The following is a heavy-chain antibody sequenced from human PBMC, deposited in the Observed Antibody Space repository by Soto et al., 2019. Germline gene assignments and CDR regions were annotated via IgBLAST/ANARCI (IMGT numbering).Heavy chain of an antibody. Sequence: GGSLRLSCSASGFRFSDSAMHWVRQAPGKGPECVSAISTHGRDTYYADSVKGRFTISRDNSKSTVHLQMTSLRTEDTAVYYCLRDIFGVVIFDSWGQGTPVTVSS. CDR1: GFRFSDSA. V-gene: IGHV3-64D*06. J-gene: IGHJ4*02. CDR3: LRDIFGVVIFDS. D-gene: IGHD3-3*01. CDR2: ISTHGRDT.